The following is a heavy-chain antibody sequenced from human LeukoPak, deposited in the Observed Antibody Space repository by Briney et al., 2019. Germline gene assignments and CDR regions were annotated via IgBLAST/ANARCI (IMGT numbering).Heavy chain of an antibody. CDR1: GGSISSYY. CDR3: ARLSEALGYDC. V-gene: IGHV4-59*01. CDR2: IYYSGST. J-gene: IGHJ4*02. Sequence: SETLSLTCTVSGGSISSYYWSWIRQPPGKGLEWIGYIYYSGSTNYNPSLKSRVTISVDTSKNQFSLKLSSVTAADTAVYYCARLSEALGYDCWGQGTLVTVSS. D-gene: IGHD3-16*02.